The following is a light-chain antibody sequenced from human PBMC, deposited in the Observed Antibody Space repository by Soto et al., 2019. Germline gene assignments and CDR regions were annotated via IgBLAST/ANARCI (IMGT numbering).Light chain of an antibody. J-gene: IGKJ3*01. CDR1: QSISSY. V-gene: IGKV1-39*01. CDR3: QQSYSTPRT. Sequence: DIQMTQSPSSLSASVGDRVTITCRASQSISSYLNWYQQKPGKAPKLLIYAASSLQSGVPSRFSGSGSGTDFTLTISRLQPEDFATYYCQQSYSTPRTFGTGTKVDIK. CDR2: AAS.